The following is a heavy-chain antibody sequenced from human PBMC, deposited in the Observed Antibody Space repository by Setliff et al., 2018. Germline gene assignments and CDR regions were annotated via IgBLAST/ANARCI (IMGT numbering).Heavy chain of an antibody. CDR1: GYSISSGFS. Sequence: SETLSLTCAVSGYSISSGFSWVWIRQSPGKGLEWIGRILFSGDTYYNPSLNSRVTISADTSKNQFSLNLSSVTAADTAVYYCARDNTIVGATDYRGQGALVTVSS. D-gene: IGHD1-26*01. CDR2: ILFSGDT. CDR3: ARDNTIVGATDY. J-gene: IGHJ4*02. V-gene: IGHV4-38-2*02.